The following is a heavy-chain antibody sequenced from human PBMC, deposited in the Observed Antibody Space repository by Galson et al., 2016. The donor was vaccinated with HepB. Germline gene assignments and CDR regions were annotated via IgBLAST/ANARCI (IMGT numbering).Heavy chain of an antibody. CDR3: ARDALGTWDLTT. J-gene: IGHJ1*01. Sequence: SLRLSCAASGFTFSNYWMHWVRQGPGKGLVWVSRIKSDGSYTNYADSVKGRFTISRDSAKNTLYLQMTSLRVEDTARYYCARDALGTWDLTTWGQGTLVSVSS. CDR1: GFTFSNYW. D-gene: IGHD1-26*01. CDR2: IKSDGSYT. V-gene: IGHV3-74*01.